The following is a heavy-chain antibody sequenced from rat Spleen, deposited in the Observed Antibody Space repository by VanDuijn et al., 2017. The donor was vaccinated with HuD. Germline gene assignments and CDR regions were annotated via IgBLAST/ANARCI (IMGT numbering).Heavy chain of an antibody. V-gene: IGHV5-62*01. CDR3: TREWVNNSPFDY. CDR1: GFTFSAYG. D-gene: IGHD1-10*01. CDR2: ITVSSDT. Sequence: VQLVESGGGLVQPGESLKLSCSASGFTFSAYGMHWIRQAPGKGLDWVAYITVSSDTVYADAVKGRFTISRDKAKNTLKLQLDSLKSEDTAIYYCTREWVNNSPFDYWGQGVMVTVSA. J-gene: IGHJ2*01.